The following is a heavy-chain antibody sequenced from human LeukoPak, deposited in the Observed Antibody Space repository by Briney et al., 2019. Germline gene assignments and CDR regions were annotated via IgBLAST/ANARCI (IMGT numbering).Heavy chain of an antibody. CDR1: GGTFSSYA. CDR3: AIDIVGATAFDI. J-gene: IGHJ3*02. Sequence: SVKVSCKASGGTFSSYAISWVRQAPGQGLEWMGRIIPILGIANYAQKFQGRVTITADKSTSTAYMELSSLRSEDTAVYYCAIDIVGATAFDIWGQGTMVTVSS. D-gene: IGHD1-26*01. CDR2: IIPILGIA. V-gene: IGHV1-69*04.